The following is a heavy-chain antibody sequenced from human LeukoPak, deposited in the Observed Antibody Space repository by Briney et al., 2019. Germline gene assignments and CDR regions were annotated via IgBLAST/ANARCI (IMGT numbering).Heavy chain of an antibody. CDR1: GGSISSYY. CDR3: ARDPGLEAFDI. CDR2: IYFSGST. J-gene: IGHJ3*02. Sequence: SETLSLTCTVPGGSISSYYWSWIRQPPGKGLEWIGYIYFSGSTYYNPSLKSRVTISVDRSKNQFSLKLSSVTAADTAVYYCARDPGLEAFDIWGQGTMVTVSS. D-gene: IGHD3-3*01. V-gene: IGHV4-59*12.